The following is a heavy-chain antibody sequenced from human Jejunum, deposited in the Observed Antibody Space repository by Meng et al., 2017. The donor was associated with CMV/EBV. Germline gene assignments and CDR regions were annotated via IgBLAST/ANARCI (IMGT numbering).Heavy chain of an antibody. CDR1: GFTFSSYE. J-gene: IGHJ4*02. CDR3: VRGGSSGTLKYFDY. Sequence: GFTFSSYEINSRRQIPVKGLKSLSYISAHPTSLSSSCSLNLLFTISRDNVKNSLYLLMESLRADDTAIYYCVRGGSSGTLKYFDYWGQGALVTVSS. D-gene: IGHD3-3*01. CDR2: ISAHPTSL. V-gene: IGHV3-48*03.